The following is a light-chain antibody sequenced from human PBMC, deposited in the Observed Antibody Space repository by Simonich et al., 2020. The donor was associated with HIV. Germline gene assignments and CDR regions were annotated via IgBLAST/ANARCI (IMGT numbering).Light chain of an antibody. CDR3: QQYYSYPRT. CDR2: AAS. Sequence: DIQMTQSPSTLSASVGDRVTITCRASQSICTWLAWYQQKPGKAPKLLIYAASTLQSGVPSRFSGSGSGTDFTLTISCLQSEDFATYYCQQYYSYPRTFGQGTKVEIK. J-gene: IGKJ1*01. CDR1: QSICTW. V-gene: IGKV1-5*01.